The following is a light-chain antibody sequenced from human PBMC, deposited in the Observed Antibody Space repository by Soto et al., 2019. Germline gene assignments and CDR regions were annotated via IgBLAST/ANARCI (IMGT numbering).Light chain of an antibody. CDR1: SSDVGGYNF. Sequence: QSALTQPASVSGSPGQSITISCTGTSSDVGGYNFVSWYQQHPGKAPKLMIYDVRNRPSGVSNRFSGSKSGNTASLTISGLQAEDEADYYCSSYTRDTPLFGGGTKLTVL. CDR3: SSYTRDTPL. V-gene: IGLV2-14*01. CDR2: DVR. J-gene: IGLJ2*01.